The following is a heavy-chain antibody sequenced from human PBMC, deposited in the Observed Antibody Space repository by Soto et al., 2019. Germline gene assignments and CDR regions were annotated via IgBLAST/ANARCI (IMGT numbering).Heavy chain of an antibody. CDR1: GGSISSCY. V-gene: IGHV4-59*01. J-gene: IGHJ6*02. CDR2: IYYSGST. Sequence: PSETLSLTCTVSGGSISSCYWSWIRQPPGKGLEWIGYIYYSGSTNYNPSLKSRVTISVDTSKNQFSLKLSSVTAADTAVYYCARGRELQEYYYGMDVWGQGTTVTVSS. CDR3: ARGRELQEYYYGMDV. D-gene: IGHD1-7*01.